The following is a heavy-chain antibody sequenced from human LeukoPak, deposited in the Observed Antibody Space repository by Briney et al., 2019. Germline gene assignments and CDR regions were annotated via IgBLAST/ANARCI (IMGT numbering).Heavy chain of an antibody. Sequence: SETLSLTCTVSGGSISSSSYYWGWIRQPPGKGLEWIGSIYYSGSTYYNPSLKSRVTISVDTSKNQFSLKLSSVTAADTAVYYCARAQRSGHFDYWGQGTLVTVSS. V-gene: IGHV4-39*07. J-gene: IGHJ4*02. CDR1: GGSISSSSYY. CDR2: IYYSGST. D-gene: IGHD2-15*01. CDR3: ARAQRSGHFDY.